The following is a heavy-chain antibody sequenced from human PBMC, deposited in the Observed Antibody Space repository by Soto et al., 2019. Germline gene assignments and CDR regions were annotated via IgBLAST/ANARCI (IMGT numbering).Heavy chain of an antibody. J-gene: IGHJ6*02. V-gene: IGHV4-34*01. Sequence: PSETLSLTCAVYGRSFSGYYWSWIRQPPGKGLEWIGEINHSGSTNYNPSLKSRVTISVDTSKNQFSLKLSSVTAADTAVYYCARGITIFGVEMTPGGMDVWGQGTTVTVSS. CDR2: INHSGST. CDR1: GRSFSGYY. D-gene: IGHD3-3*01. CDR3: ARGITIFGVEMTPGGMDV.